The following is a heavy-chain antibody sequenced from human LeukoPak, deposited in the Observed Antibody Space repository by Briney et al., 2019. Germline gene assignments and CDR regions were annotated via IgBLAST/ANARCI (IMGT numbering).Heavy chain of an antibody. CDR2: INPNSGGT. J-gene: IGHJ4*02. D-gene: IGHD3-22*01. V-gene: IGHV1-2*06. CDR1: GYTLTGYY. Sequence: GASVKVSCKASGYTLTGYYMHWVRQAPGQGLEWMGRINPNSGGTNYAQKFQGRVTMTRDTSISTAYMELSRLRSDDTAVYYCARASYYYDSTLYGYWGQGTLVTVSS. CDR3: ARASYYYDSTLYGY.